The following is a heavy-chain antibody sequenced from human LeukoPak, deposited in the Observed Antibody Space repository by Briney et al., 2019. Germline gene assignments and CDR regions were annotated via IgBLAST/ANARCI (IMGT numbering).Heavy chain of an antibody. CDR3: ARLYCSGGGCYSAFDY. CDR1: GFMFSDYF. CDR2: IKEDGGEK. V-gene: IGHV3-7*04. D-gene: IGHD2-15*01. Sequence: PGGSLRLSCAASGFMFSDYFMSWVRQAPGKGLEWVANIKEDGGEKYYVDSVKGRFTISRDNAENSLYLQMNSLRAEDTAVYYCARLYCSGGGCYSAFDYWGQGTLVTVSS. J-gene: IGHJ4*02.